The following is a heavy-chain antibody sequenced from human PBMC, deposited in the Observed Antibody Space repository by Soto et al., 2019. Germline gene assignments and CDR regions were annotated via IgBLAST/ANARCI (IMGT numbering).Heavy chain of an antibody. D-gene: IGHD3-3*01. Sequence: SETLSLTCTVSGGSFKSGSYSWSWIRQPTGKGLEWIGYVYHTGRTSYNPSLKSRVSISMDTSKNQFSLNLDSVTAADSAVYFCARDFAYFDSWGQGTLVTVS. J-gene: IGHJ4*02. CDR2: VYHTGRT. V-gene: IGHV4-61*01. CDR1: GGSFKSGSYS. CDR3: ARDFAYFDS.